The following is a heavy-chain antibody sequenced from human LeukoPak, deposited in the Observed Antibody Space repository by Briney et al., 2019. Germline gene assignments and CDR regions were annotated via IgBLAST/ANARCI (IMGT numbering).Heavy chain of an antibody. J-gene: IGHJ6*03. CDR2: ISSSSSYI. Sequence: GGSLRLSCAASGFTFSSYSMNWVRQAPGKGLEWVSCISSSSSYIYYADSVKGRFTISRDNAKNSLYLQMNSLRAEDTAVYYCARDQKVGSGWSASYYYYYYDMDVWGKGTTVTVSS. CDR3: ARDQKVGSGWSASYYYYYYDMDV. V-gene: IGHV3-21*01. CDR1: GFTFSSYS. D-gene: IGHD6-19*01.